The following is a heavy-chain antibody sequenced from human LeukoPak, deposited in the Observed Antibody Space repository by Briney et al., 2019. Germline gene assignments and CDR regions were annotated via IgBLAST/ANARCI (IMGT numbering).Heavy chain of an antibody. CDR2: IYHSGST. J-gene: IGHJ4*02. Sequence: SETLSFTCTVSGGSISSGGYYWSWIRQPPGKGLEWIGYIYHSGSTYYNPSLKSRVTISVDRSKNQFSLKLSSVTAADTAVYYCARVQARNSGSYSAIDYWGQGTLVTVSS. CDR3: ARVQARNSGSYSAIDY. D-gene: IGHD1-26*01. V-gene: IGHV4-30-2*01. CDR1: GGSISSGGYY.